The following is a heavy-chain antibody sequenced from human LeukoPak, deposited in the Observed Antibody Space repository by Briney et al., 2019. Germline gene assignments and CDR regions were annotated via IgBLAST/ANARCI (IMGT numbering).Heavy chain of an antibody. CDR2: IYHSGST. J-gene: IGHJ4*02. CDR1: GASISNSNW. CDR3: ASRAPRYNY. Sequence: SETLSLTCAVTGASISNSNWWTWVRQPPGKGLEWIGEIYHSGSTNYKTSLKSRATISVDKSKNQFSLKLNSVTAADTAVYYRASRAPRYNYWGQGTLVTVSS. V-gene: IGHV4-4*02. D-gene: IGHD1-14*01.